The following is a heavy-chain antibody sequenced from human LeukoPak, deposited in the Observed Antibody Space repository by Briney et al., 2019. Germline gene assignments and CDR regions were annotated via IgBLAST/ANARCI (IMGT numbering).Heavy chain of an antibody. CDR3: ARGKQPSYYYYYYMDV. D-gene: IGHD6-13*01. J-gene: IGHJ6*03. CDR1: GYTFTSYG. Sequence: PGASVKVPCKASGYTFTSYGINWVRQAPGQGLEWMGWISAYNGDTNYAQKFQGRVTMTRDTSISTAYMELSRLRSDDTAVYYCARGKQPSYYYYYYMDVWGKGTTVTVSS. CDR2: ISAYNGDT. V-gene: IGHV1-18*01.